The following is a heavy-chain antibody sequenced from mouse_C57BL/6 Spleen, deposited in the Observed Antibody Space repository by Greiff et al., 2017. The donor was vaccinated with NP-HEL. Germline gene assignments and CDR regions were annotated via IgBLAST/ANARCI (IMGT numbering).Heavy chain of an antibody. D-gene: IGHD2-4*01. Sequence: QVQLQQPGAELVMPGASVKLSCKASGYTFTSYWMHWVKQRPGQGLEWIGEIDPSDSYTNYNQKFKGKSTLTVDKSSSTAYMQLSSLTSEDSAVYYCARGDYDKEVWYFDVWGTGTTVTVSS. J-gene: IGHJ1*03. V-gene: IGHV1-69*01. CDR2: IDPSDSYT. CDR1: GYTFTSYW. CDR3: ARGDYDKEVWYFDV.